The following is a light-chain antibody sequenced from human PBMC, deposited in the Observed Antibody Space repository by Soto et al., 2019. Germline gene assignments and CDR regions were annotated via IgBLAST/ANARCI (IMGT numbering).Light chain of an antibody. CDR1: QAISHY. CDR2: ATS. CDR3: QQYDSYPYT. J-gene: IGKJ2*01. Sequence: DIQLTQSPSSLSASVGDRVTITCRASQAISHYLAWFQQKPGKPPKSLIFATSNLQTGVPSKFSGSGSGTDFTLTISSLQPEDFATYYCQQYDSYPYTFGQGTKVDIK. V-gene: IGKV1-16*02.